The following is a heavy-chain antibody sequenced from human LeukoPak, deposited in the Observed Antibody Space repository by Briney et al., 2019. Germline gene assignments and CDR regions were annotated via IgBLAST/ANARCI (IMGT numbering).Heavy chain of an antibody. Sequence: SETLSLTCSVSGDSISSNSDYWGWIRQPPGKGLEWIGSIYYSGSTYYNPSLKSRVTISVDTSKNQFSLKLSSVTAADTAVYYCARRPVSDTAMVQDYWGQGTLVTVSS. D-gene: IGHD5-18*01. CDR3: ARRPVSDTAMVQDY. V-gene: IGHV4-39*01. J-gene: IGHJ4*02. CDR2: IYYSGST. CDR1: GDSISSNSDY.